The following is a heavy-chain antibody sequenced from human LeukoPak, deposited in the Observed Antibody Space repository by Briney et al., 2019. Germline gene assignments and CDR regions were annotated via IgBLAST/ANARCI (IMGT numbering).Heavy chain of an antibody. CDR3: ASGYSGYDRCFDY. J-gene: IGHJ4*02. Sequence: RASSGSSFSSYNLNNLSQAQGKGLSWFSSISSSSSYIYYADSVKGRFAISRDNAKNSLYLQMNSLRAEDTAVYCCASGYSGYDRCFDYWGQGTLVTVSS. V-gene: IGHV3-21*01. CDR1: GSSFSSYN. CDR2: ISSSSSYI. D-gene: IGHD5-12*01.